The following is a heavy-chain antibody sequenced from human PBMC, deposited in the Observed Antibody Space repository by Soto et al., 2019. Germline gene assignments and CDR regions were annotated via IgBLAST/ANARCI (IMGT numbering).Heavy chain of an antibody. V-gene: IGHV1-46*02. CDR3: ARDLHGAFTTMIY. CDR1: GYTFNNYY. Sequence: QVQMVQSGAEVKKPGASIKVSCKSSGYTFNNYYIHWVRQAPGQELQWMGIINPNGYTSTLSQKFQCRLTVTSDPSTSTVYMELGSMTSENTAMYYCARDLHGAFTTMIYWGQGTLVTVSS. J-gene: IGHJ4*02. D-gene: IGHD3-22*01. CDR2: INPNGYTS.